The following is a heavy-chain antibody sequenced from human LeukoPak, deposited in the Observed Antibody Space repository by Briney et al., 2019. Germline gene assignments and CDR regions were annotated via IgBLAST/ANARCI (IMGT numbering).Heavy chain of an antibody. V-gene: IGHV1-8*01. D-gene: IGHD2-8*01. CDR3: ARDGGRYCTNGVCYMNWFDP. CDR2: MNPNSGNT. J-gene: IGHJ5*02. CDR1: GYTFTSYD. Sequence: ASVKVSCKASGYTFTSYDINWVRQATGQGLEWMGWMNPNSGNTGYAQKFQGRVTMTRNTSISTAYMELSSLRSDDTAVYYCARDGGRYCTNGVCYMNWFDPWGQGTLVTVSS.